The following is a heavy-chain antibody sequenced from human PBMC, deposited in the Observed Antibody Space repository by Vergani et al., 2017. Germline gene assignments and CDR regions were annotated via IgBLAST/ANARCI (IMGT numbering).Heavy chain of an antibody. V-gene: IGHV3-53*02. Sequence: EVQLVETGGGLIQPGGSLRLSCAASGFTVSSNYMSWVRQAPGKGLEWVSVSYSGGSTYYADSVKGRFTIYRDNSKNTLYLQMNSLRAEDTAVYYCARDGRRSDFMDVWGKGTTVTVSS. J-gene: IGHJ6*03. CDR2: SYSGGST. D-gene: IGHD5-24*01. CDR1: GFTVSSNY. CDR3: ARDGRRSDFMDV.